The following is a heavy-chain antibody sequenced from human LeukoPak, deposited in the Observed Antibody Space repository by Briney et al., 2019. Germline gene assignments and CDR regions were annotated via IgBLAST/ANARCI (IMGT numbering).Heavy chain of an antibody. V-gene: IGHV1-24*01. D-gene: IGHD2-2*01. Sequence: ASVKVSCKVSGYTLTELSMHWVRQVPGKGLEWMGGFDPEDGETIYAQKFQGRVTMTEDTSTDTAYMELSSLRSEDTAVYYCATGYCSSTSCLDYWGQGTLVAVSS. J-gene: IGHJ4*02. CDR3: ATGYCSSTSCLDY. CDR1: GYTLTELS. CDR2: FDPEDGET.